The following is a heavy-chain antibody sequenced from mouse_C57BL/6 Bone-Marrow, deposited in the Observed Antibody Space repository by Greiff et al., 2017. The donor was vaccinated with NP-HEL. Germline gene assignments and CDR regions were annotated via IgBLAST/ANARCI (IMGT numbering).Heavy chain of an antibody. CDR2: IDPSDSYT. CDR3: ANYYGSSLWYFDV. Sequence: QVQLKQPGAELVKPGASVKLSCKASGYTFTSYWMQWVKQRPGQGLEWIGEIDPSDSYTNYNQKFKGKATLTVDTSSSTAYMQLSSLTSEDSAVYYCANYYGSSLWYFDVWGTGTTVTVSS. D-gene: IGHD1-1*01. V-gene: IGHV1-50*01. CDR1: GYTFTSYW. J-gene: IGHJ1*03.